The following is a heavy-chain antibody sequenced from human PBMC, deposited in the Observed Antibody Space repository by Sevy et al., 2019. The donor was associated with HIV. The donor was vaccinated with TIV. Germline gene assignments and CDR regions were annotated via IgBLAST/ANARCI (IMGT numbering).Heavy chain of an antibody. CDR3: AGDSGDFWGSRPSGYFDY. V-gene: IGHV3-7*01. Sequence: GGSLRLSCAASGFTFSSYWMSWVRQAPGKGLEWVANIKQDGSEKYYVDSVKGRFTISRDNAKNSLYLQMNSLRAEDTAVYYCAGDSGDFWGSRPSGYFDYWGQGTLVTVSS. CDR2: IKQDGSEK. J-gene: IGHJ4*02. CDR1: GFTFSSYW. D-gene: IGHD3-3*01.